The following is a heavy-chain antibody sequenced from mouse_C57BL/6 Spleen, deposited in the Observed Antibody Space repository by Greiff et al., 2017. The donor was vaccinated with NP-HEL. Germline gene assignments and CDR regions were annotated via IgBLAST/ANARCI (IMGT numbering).Heavy chain of an antibody. V-gene: IGHV1-18*01. CDR3: GRRGLGRFAY. CDR2: INPNNGGT. Sequence: EVQLQQSGPELVKPGASVKIPCKASGYTFTDYNMDWVKQSHGKSLEWIGDINPNNGGTIYNQKFKGKATLTVDKSSSTAYMKLLSLTSEDTAFYYCGRRGLGRFAYWGQGTLVTVSA. D-gene: IGHD4-1*01. CDR1: GYTFTDYN. J-gene: IGHJ3*01.